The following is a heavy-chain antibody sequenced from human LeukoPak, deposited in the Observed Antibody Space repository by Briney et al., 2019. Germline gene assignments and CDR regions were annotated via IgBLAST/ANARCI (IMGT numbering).Heavy chain of an antibody. CDR3: ARGRPHGNDY. Sequence: MTGGSLRLSCAASGFTFSSYSMNWVRQAPGKGLEWVSSISSSSSYIYYADSVKGRFSISRDNAKNTLYLQMNSLRVEDTAVYYCARGRPHGNDYWGQGTLVTVSS. D-gene: IGHD4-23*01. CDR1: GFTFSSYS. J-gene: IGHJ4*02. V-gene: IGHV3-21*01. CDR2: ISSSSSYI.